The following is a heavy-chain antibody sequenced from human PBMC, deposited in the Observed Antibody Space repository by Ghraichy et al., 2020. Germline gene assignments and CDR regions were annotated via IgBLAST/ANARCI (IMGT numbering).Heavy chain of an antibody. D-gene: IGHD3-9*01. CDR1: GGSISSYY. Sequence: ESLNISCTVSGGSISSYYWSWIRQPPGKGLEWIGYIYYSGSTNYNPSLKSRVTISVDTSKNQFSLKLSSVTAADTAVYYCARSRTDILSYYFDYWGQGTLVTVSS. V-gene: IGHV4-59*08. CDR2: IYYSGST. J-gene: IGHJ4*02. CDR3: ARSRTDILSYYFDY.